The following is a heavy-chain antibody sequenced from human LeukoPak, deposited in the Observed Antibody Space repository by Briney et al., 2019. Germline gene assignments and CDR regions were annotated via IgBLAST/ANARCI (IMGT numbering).Heavy chain of an antibody. J-gene: IGHJ5*02. CDR1: GFTFSSYW. CDR3: ARRDGYWFDP. CDR2: INSDGSSR. V-gene: IGHV3-74*01. Sequence: GGSLRLSCAASGFTFSSYWMHWVRQVPGKGLVWVSRINSDGSSRNYVDSVMGRFTISRDNAKNTLYLQLDSLRAEDTAVYYCARRDGYWFDPWGQGTLVTVSS.